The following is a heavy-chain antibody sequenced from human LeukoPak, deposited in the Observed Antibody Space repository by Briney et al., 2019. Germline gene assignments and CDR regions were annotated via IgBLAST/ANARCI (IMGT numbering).Heavy chain of an antibody. J-gene: IGHJ4*02. D-gene: IGHD3-3*01. Sequence: ASVKISCETSGYTFNGFYIHWVRQAPGQGLQWMGWINPSSGGTKYAATFQGRVTMTRDTSTSTVYMELSRLRSDDTAVYYCARVMGSRRMGAFLAYWGQGILVTVSS. CDR1: GYTFNGFY. CDR3: ARVMGSRRMGAFLAY. CDR2: INPSSGGT. V-gene: IGHV1-2*02.